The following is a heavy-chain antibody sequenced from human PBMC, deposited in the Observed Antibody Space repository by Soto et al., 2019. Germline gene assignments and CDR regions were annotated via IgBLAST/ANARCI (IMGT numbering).Heavy chain of an antibody. V-gene: IGHV3-66*01. CDR2: IYSGGST. D-gene: IGHD2-15*01. Sequence: EVQLVESGGGLVQPGGSLRLSCAASGFTVSSNYMSWVRQAPGKGLEWVSVIYSGGSTYYADSVKGRFTISRDNSKNTVYLQMTSPGAEDTAGYYCARYCSGGSGYDDWGQGTLVTVSS. J-gene: IGHJ4*02. CDR1: GFTVSSNY. CDR3: ARYCSGGSGYDD.